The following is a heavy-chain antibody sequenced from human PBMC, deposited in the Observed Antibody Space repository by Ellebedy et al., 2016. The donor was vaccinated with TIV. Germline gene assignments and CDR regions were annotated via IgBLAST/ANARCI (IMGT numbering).Heavy chain of an antibody. V-gene: IGHV3-53*01. J-gene: IGHJ5*02. Sequence: GESLKISXAASGFTFEDYGMSWIRQAPGKGLEWISLIDAAGGTFYADSVKGRFDISRDNSRNTLLLQMNTLRAEDTAVYYCARVPSEARGYNWFSTWGQGTQVTVSS. CDR3: ARVPSEARGYNWFST. CDR1: GFTFEDYG. CDR2: IDAAGGT.